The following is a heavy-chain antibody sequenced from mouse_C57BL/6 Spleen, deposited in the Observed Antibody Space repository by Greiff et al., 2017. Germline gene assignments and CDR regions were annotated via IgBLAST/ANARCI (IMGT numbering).Heavy chain of an antibody. CDR1: GFSFNTYA. CDR3: VRPGYYAMDY. V-gene: IGHV10-1*01. CDR2: IRSKSNNYAT. Sequence: EVKLEESGGGLVQPKGSLKLSCAASGFSFNTYAMNWVRQAPGKGLEWVARIRSKSNNYATYYADSVKDRFTISRDDSESMLYLQMNNLKTEDTAMYYCVRPGYYAMDYWGQGTSVTVSS. J-gene: IGHJ4*01.